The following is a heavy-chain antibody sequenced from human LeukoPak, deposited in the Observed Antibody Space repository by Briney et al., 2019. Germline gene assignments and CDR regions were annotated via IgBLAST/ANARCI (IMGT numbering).Heavy chain of an antibody. J-gene: IGHJ4*02. CDR1: GFTVSSNY. V-gene: IGHV3-66*01. CDR2: IYSGGST. Sequence: PGGSLRLSCAASGFTVSSNYMSWVRQAPGKGLEWVSVIYSGGSTYYADSVKGRFTISRDNSKNTLYLQMNSLRAEDTAVYYCAREDGGDRKPFDYWGQGTLVTVSS. CDR3: AREDGGDRKPFDY. D-gene: IGHD2-21*02.